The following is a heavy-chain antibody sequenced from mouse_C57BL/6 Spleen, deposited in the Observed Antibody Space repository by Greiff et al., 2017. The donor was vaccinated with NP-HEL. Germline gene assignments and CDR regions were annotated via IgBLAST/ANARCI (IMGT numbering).Heavy chain of an antibody. Sequence: QVHVKQSGAELVKPGASVKLSCKASGYTFTSYWMQWVKQRPGQGLEWIGEIDPSDSYTNYNQKFKGKATLTVDTSSSTAYMQLSSLTSEDSAVYYCARSLYYGSSYLDYWGQGTTLTVSS. J-gene: IGHJ2*01. V-gene: IGHV1-50*01. CDR2: IDPSDSYT. CDR3: ARSLYYGSSYLDY. CDR1: GYTFTSYW. D-gene: IGHD1-1*01.